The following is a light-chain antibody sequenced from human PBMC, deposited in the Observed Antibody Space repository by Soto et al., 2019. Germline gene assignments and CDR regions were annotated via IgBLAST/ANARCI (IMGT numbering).Light chain of an antibody. CDR1: QTVSTSY. CDR2: GAS. Sequence: EIVLTQSPGTLCLSPGERATLSCRASQTVSTSYLVWYQQKPGQAPRLLIYGASSRATGIPDRISGSGSGTDFTLTISGLEPEDFAVYYCQQRSSWPYTFGQGTKVDIK. CDR3: QQRSSWPYT. J-gene: IGKJ2*01. V-gene: IGKV3D-20*02.